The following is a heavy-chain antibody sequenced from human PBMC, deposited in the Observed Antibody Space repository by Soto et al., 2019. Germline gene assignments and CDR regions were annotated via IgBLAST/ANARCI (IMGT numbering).Heavy chain of an antibody. Sequence: GGSLRLSCAASGFTFSSYWMHWVRQAPGKGLVWVSRINSDGSSTSYADSVKGRFTISRDNAKNTLYLQMNSLRAEDTAGFFCARNRNVGATPDDAFDIWGQGTMVTVSS. CDR3: ARNRNVGATPDDAFDI. J-gene: IGHJ3*02. CDR1: GFTFSSYW. D-gene: IGHD1-26*01. CDR2: INSDGSST. V-gene: IGHV3-74*01.